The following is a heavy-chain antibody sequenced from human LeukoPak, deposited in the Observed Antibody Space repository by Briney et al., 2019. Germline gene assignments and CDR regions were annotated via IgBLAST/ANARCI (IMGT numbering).Heavy chain of an antibody. CDR1: GYTFTSYD. J-gene: IGHJ4*02. Sequence: ASVKVSCKASGYTFTSYDINWVRQATGQGLEWMGWMNPNSGNTGYAQKFQGRVTMTRNTSISTAYMELSSLRSEDTAVYYCARTTESYDRSGYWVYYFDYWGQGTLVTVSS. V-gene: IGHV1-8*01. CDR2: MNPNSGNT. CDR3: ARTTESYDRSGYWVYYFDY. D-gene: IGHD3-22*01.